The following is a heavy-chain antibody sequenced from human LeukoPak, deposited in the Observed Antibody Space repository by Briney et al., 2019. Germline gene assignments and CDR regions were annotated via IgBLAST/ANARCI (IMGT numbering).Heavy chain of an antibody. CDR3: ARRQQLADGGQAFDI. J-gene: IGHJ3*02. CDR2: INHSGST. V-gene: IGHV4-34*01. Sequence: SETLSLTCAVYGGSFSGYYWSWIRQPPGKGLEWIGEINHSGSTNYNPSLKSRVTISVDTSKNQFSLKLSSVTAADTAVYYCARRQQLADGGQAFDIWGQGTMVTVSS. D-gene: IGHD6-13*01. CDR1: GGSFSGYY.